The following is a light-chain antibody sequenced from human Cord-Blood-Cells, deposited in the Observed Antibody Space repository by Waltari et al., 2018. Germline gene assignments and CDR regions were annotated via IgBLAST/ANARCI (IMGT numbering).Light chain of an antibody. CDR2: HDS. J-gene: IGLJ2*01. CDR3: QAWDSSTVV. V-gene: IGLV3-1*01. Sequence: SYELTQPPSVSVSPGQTASITCSGDKLGDKYACWYQQKPGQSRVWVIYHDSKRPSGFPERFSGSNSGNTATLTISGTQAMDEADYYCQAWDSSTVVFGGGTKLTVL. CDR1: KLGDKY.